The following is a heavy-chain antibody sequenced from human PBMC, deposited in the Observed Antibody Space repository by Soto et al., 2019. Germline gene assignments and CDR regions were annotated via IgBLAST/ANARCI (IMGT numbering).Heavy chain of an antibody. V-gene: IGHV4-39*01. J-gene: IGHJ4*02. CDR2: IYYSGNT. D-gene: IGHD4-17*01. Sequence: SETLSLTCTVSGGSISSSSFYWGWIRQPPGKGLEWIGSIYYSGNTYYNPSLKSRVTLSVDASKNQFSLKLSSVTAADTAVYYCANLITTVTTHYFDYRGQGTLVTVSS. CDR3: ANLITTVTTHYFDY. CDR1: GGSISSSSFY.